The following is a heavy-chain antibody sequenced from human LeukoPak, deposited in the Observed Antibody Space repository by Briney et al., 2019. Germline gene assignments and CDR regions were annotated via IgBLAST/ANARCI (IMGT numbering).Heavy chain of an antibody. Sequence: SSVKVSCKASGGTFSSYAISWVRQAPGQGLEWMGRIIPILGIANYAQKFQGRVTITADKSTSTAYMELSSLRSEDTAVYYCALWFGELLAPRGGYYYYGMDVWGQGTTVTVSS. CDR2: IIPILGIA. J-gene: IGHJ6*02. CDR1: GGTFSSYA. D-gene: IGHD3-10*01. V-gene: IGHV1-69*04. CDR3: ALWFGELLAPRGGYYYYGMDV.